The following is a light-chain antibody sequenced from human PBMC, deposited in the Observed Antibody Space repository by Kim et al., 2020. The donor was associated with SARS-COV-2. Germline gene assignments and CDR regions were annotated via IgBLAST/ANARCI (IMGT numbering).Light chain of an antibody. J-gene: IGKJ2*01. V-gene: IGKV4-1*01. Sequence: AVSLGERATINCKSSQSVSNKLVWYQQKPGQPPKLLIRWSSDRESGVPDRFSGSGSGTDFTLTISSLQAEDVAVYYCQQYHNLPYTFGQGTKLEI. CDR3: QQYHNLPYT. CDR1: QSVSNK. CDR2: WSS.